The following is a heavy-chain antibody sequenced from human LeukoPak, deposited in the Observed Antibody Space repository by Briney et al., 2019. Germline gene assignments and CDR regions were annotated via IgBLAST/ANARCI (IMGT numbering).Heavy chain of an antibody. J-gene: IGHJ4*02. V-gene: IGHV3-23*01. CDR1: GFTFSSYA. CDR2: ISGSGGST. CDR3: AKDGYSRDFDY. Sequence: GGSLRLSCAASGFTFSSYAMSWVRQAPGKGLEWVSAISGSGGSTYYADSVKGRFTISRDNSKNTLYLQMNSLRAEDASVYDCAKDGYSRDFDYWSQGTLVTVSS. D-gene: IGHD6-13*01.